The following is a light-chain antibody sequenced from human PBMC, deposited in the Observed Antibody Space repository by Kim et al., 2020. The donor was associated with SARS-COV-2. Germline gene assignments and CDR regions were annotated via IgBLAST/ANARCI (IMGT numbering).Light chain of an antibody. J-gene: IGLJ1*01. CDR2: GKY. CDR3: NSRDSSDNHQV. Sequence: LGQTVRLTCQGDGLRNYYASWYQQRPGQAPILVIYGKYNRPSGIPDRFSGSSSVNTASLTITGAQAEDEADYYCNSRDSSDNHQVFGTGTKVTVL. CDR1: GLRNYY. V-gene: IGLV3-19*01.